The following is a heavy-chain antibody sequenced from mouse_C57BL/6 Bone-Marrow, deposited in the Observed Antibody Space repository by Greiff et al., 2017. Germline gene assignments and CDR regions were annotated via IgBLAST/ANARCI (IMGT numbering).Heavy chain of an antibody. V-gene: IGHV14-3*01. J-gene: IGHJ4*01. CDR3: ARNSFYYYGSSHAMDY. CDR2: IDPANGNT. Sequence: VQLKQSVAELVRPGASVKLSCTASGFNIKNTYMHWVKQRPEQGLEWIGRIDPANGNTKYAPKFQGKATITADTSSNTAYLQLSSLTSEDTAIYYCARNSFYYYGSSHAMDYWGQGTSVTVSS. CDR1: GFNIKNTY. D-gene: IGHD1-1*01.